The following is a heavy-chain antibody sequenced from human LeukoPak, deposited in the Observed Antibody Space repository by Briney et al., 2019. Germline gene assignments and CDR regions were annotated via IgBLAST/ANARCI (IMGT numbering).Heavy chain of an antibody. V-gene: IGHV4-39*01. D-gene: IGHD5-12*01. CDR3: ASLRGHLRGYSGYSYYYYGMDV. J-gene: IGHJ6*02. CDR2: IYYSGST. CDR1: GGSISSSSYY. Sequence: SETLSLTCTVSGGSISSSSYYWGWIRQPPGKGLEWIGSIYYSGSTYHNPSLKSRVTISVDTSKNQFSLKLSSVTAADTAVYFCASLRGHLRGYSGYSYYYYGMDVWGQGTTVTVSS.